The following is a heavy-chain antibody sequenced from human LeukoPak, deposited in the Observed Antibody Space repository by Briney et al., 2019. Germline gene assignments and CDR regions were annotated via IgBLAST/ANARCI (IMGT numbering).Heavy chain of an antibody. D-gene: IGHD6-13*01. Sequence: GGSLRLSCTASGLTLSSDSMNWVRQAPGKGLEWVSSISSSSSYIYYADSVKGRVTISRDNAKNSLYLQMNSMRAEDTAVYYCARDLEWQKLVFFPFGYWGQGTLVTVSS. CDR1: GLTLSSDS. V-gene: IGHV3-21*01. J-gene: IGHJ4*02. CDR2: ISSSSSYI. CDR3: ARDLEWQKLVFFPFGY.